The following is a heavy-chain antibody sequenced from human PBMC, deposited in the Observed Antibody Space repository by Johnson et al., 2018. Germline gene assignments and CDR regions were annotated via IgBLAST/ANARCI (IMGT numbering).Heavy chain of an antibody. CDR1: GGSFSGYY. V-gene: IGHV4-34*01. Sequence: QVQLQQWGAGLLKPSETLSLTCAVYGGSFSGYYWSWIRQPPGKGLEWIGEINHSGSTNYNPSLKSRVTISVDTSKNQFSLKLSSVTAADTAVYYCARGSTYYYGSGSYPTDFDPWGQGTLVTVSS. J-gene: IGHJ5*02. CDR2: INHSGST. D-gene: IGHD3-10*01. CDR3: ARGSTYYYGSGSYPTDFDP.